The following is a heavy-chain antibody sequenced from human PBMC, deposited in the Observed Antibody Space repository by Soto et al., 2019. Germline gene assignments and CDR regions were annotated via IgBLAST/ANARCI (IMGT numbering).Heavy chain of an antibody. J-gene: IGHJ4*02. CDR2: INWKDDK. CDR1: GLSLSTSGAG. CDR3: AHSAPAERTDIAAAGMIDY. Sequence: SGPEVVNPKQSLTLTCIFSGLSLSTSGAGVGWIRQPPGKTLEWLRIINWKDDKRYRPSLKSRLTITKDTSKNQLVLAMPNMDPVDTATYYCAHSAPAERTDIAAAGMIDYWGQGTRVTVSS. D-gene: IGHD6-13*01. V-gene: IGHV2-5*01.